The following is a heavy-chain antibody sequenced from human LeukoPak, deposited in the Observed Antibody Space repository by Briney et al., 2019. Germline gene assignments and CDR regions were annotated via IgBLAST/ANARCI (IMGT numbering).Heavy chain of an antibody. V-gene: IGHV3-53*01. CDR1: GLTVSSNY. Sequence: GGSLRLSCAASGLTVSSNYMSWVRQAPGKGLEWASVIYSGGTTYYADSVKGRFTISRDNSKNTLYLQMYSLRAEDTAVYYCARVSGDSNVWYEFDSWGQGTLVTVSS. CDR2: IYSGGTT. D-gene: IGHD6-19*01. J-gene: IGHJ4*02. CDR3: ARVSGDSNVWYEFDS.